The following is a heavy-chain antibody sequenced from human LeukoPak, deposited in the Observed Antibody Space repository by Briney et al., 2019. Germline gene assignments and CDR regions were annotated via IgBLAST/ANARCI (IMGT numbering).Heavy chain of an antibody. CDR3: ARAVAGLYFDY. V-gene: IGHV3-53*01. CDR1: GFIVSRND. CDR2: LSSDGKT. J-gene: IGHJ4*02. Sequence: GGSLRLSCAVSGFIVSRNDMTWVRQAPGKGLEWVSLLSSDGKTFYADSVKGRFTISRDNSKNTLNLQMNSLRADDKAVYYCARAVAGLYFDYWGQGTLVTVSS. D-gene: IGHD6-19*01.